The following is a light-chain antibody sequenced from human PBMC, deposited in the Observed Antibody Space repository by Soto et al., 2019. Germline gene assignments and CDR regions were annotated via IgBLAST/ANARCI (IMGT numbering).Light chain of an antibody. V-gene: IGKV1-5*01. CDR3: HQYCRYPYT. CDR1: QSISKW. Sequence: DILMTQSPSILSASVGDTVTITCRASQSISKWVAWYQQRAGKAPTALIFDASNSEKGVPSRFSGSGSGTEFPLIIRGLPPEDFATFYRHQYCRYPYTFCQGNKLEI. J-gene: IGKJ2*01. CDR2: DAS.